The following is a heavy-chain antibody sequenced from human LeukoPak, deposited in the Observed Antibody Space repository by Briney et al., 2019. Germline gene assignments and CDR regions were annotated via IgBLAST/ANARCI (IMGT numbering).Heavy chain of an antibody. CDR3: ARWALSSLVAFDI. D-gene: IGHD3-16*02. CDR1: GFTFSSYA. V-gene: IGHV3-30-3*01. CDR2: ISYDGSNK. J-gene: IGHJ3*02. Sequence: PGGSLRLSCAASGFTFSSYAMHWVRQAPGKGLEGVAVISYDGSNKYYADSVKGRFTISRDNSKNTQYLQMNSPRAEDTAVYYCARWALSSLVAFDIWGQGTMVTVSS.